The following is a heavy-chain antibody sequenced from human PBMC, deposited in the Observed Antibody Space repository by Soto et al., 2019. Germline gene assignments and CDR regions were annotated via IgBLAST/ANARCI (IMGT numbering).Heavy chain of an antibody. CDR2: INPSGGTT. D-gene: IGHD3-22*01. Sequence: ASVKVSCKTSGYIFTSYYIHWVRQAPGQGLEWMGIINPSGGTTTYAQKFQGRVTMTRDTSTSTVYMELSSLRSEDTAVYYCARDMVPSRGYYPYWFAPWGQGTLVTVSA. CDR3: ARDMVPSRGYYPYWFAP. CDR1: GYIFTSYY. J-gene: IGHJ5*02. V-gene: IGHV1-46*01.